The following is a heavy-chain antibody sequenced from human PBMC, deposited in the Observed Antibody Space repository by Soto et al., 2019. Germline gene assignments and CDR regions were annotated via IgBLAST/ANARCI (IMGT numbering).Heavy chain of an antibody. J-gene: IGHJ6*02. CDR2: ISWNSGSI. D-gene: IGHD6-19*01. V-gene: IGHV3-9*01. CDR1: GFTFDDYA. Sequence: PGGSLRLSCAASGFTFDDYAMHWVRQAPGKGLEWVSGISWNSGSIGYADSVKGRFTISRDNAKNSLYLQMNSLRAEDTALYYCAKFLVAGNYYYYGIDVRAQRTTVTGSS. CDR3: AKFLVAGNYYYYGIDV.